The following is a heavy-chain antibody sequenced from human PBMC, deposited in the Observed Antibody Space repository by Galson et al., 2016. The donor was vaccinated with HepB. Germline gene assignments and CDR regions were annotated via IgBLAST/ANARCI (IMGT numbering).Heavy chain of an antibody. V-gene: IGHV1-18*01. CDR2: ISTYKGNT. Sequence: SVKVSCKASGYTFNTYDISWVRQAPGQGLEWMGIISTYKGNTNYAQDFQGRVTVTTDTSTSTAYMELRSLRSDDTAVYYCARVPSTYCSGTSCLFDTWGQGTLVTGSS. CDR1: GYTFNTYD. J-gene: IGHJ5*02. CDR3: ARVPSTYCSGTSCLFDT. D-gene: IGHD2-2*01.